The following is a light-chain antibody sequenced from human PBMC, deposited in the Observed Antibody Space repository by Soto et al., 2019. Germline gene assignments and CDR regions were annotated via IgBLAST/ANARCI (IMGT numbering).Light chain of an antibody. CDR1: TSDVGGYNY. V-gene: IGLV2-14*01. CDR2: EAS. Sequence: QSVLAQPASESGSPGQSIAISCTGTTSDVGGYNYVSWYQQHPGKVPKLLIHEASNRPSGVSNRFSGSKSGNTASLTISGLQAEDEADYYCLSKTSTISYVFGTGTKVTVL. CDR3: LSKTSTISYV. J-gene: IGLJ1*01.